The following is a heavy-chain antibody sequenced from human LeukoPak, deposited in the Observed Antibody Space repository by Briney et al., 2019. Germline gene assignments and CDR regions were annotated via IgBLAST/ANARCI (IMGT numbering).Heavy chain of an antibody. J-gene: IGHJ5*02. CDR1: GGTFSSYA. Sequence: GASVKVSCKASGGTFSSYAISWVRQAPGQGLEWMGGIIPIFGTANYAQKFQGRVTMTRDTSTSTVYVELSSLRSEDTAVYYCARVIRDCTNGVCYNHWFDPWGQGTLVTVSS. V-gene: IGHV1-69*05. D-gene: IGHD2-8*01. CDR3: ARVIRDCTNGVCYNHWFDP. CDR2: IIPIFGTA.